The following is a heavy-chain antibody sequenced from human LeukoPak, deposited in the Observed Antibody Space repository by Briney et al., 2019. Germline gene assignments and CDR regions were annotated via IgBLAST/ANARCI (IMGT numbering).Heavy chain of an antibody. V-gene: IGHV4-59*01. CDR2: IYYSGST. Sequence: PSETLSLTCTVSGGSISSYYWSWIRQPPGKGLEWIGYIYYSGSTNYNPSLKSRVTISVDTSKNQFSLKLSSVTAADTAVYYCARDTVNSYGSEGIDYWGQGTLVTVSS. CDR3: ARDTVNSYGSEGIDY. J-gene: IGHJ4*02. D-gene: IGHD5-18*01. CDR1: GGSISSYY.